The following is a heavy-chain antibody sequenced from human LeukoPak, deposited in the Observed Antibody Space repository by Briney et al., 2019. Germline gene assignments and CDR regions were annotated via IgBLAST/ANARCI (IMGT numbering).Heavy chain of an antibody. CDR1: GFTFSNYA. V-gene: IGHV3-23*01. CDR3: ATEKGDSPDY. CDR2: ISGSGANT. D-gene: IGHD2-21*01. Sequence: GSLRLSCAASGFTFSNYAMSWVRQAPGKGLEWVSGISGSGANTYHADSVKGRFTISRDNSKNTLYVQMNSLRAEDTAVYYCATEKGDSPDYWGQGTLVTVSS. J-gene: IGHJ4*02.